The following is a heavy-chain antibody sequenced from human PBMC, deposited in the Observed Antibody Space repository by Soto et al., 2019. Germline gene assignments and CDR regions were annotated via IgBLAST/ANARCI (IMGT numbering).Heavy chain of an antibody. D-gene: IGHD1-1*01. V-gene: IGHV3-33*01. Sequence: RHSCAASELPFNENGMHWVRQTKGKGLEWVAVIWYDGSKEYYSDSVKGRFTISRDNSKSMLYLQMNSVRVEDTAVYFCARDRSAGNYFYYGMDVWGQGTTVTVSS. CDR2: IWYDGSKE. J-gene: IGHJ6*02. CDR1: ELPFNENG. CDR3: ARDRSAGNYFYYGMDV.